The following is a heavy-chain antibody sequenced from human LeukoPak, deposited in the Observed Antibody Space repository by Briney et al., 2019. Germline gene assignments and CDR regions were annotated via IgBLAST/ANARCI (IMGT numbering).Heavy chain of an antibody. CDR3: ARGPVWGLDY. Sequence: ASASVSCRASGFSPIVYYMQWGPEAPGQGRGRMGWIDTKSGGTSSAQSFQGRLTMTSDTSISTVYTELSGLRSDDTATYDCARGPVWGLDYWGLGPLVTVSS. V-gene: IGHV1/OR15-1*01. CDR2: IDTKSGGT. J-gene: IGHJ4*02. D-gene: IGHD7-27*01. CDR1: GFSPIVYY.